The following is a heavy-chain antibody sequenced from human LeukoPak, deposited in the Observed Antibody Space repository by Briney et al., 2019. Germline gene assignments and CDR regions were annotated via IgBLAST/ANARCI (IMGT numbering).Heavy chain of an antibody. CDR3: ARDRELWFGELLPV. Sequence: GGSLRLSCAASGFTVSSNYMSWVRQAPGKGLEWVSVIYSGGSTYYADSVKGRFTISRDNSKNTLYLQMNSLRAEDTAVYYCARDRELWFGELLPVWGRGTTVTVSS. CDR1: GFTVSSNY. CDR2: IYSGGST. D-gene: IGHD3-10*01. J-gene: IGHJ6*02. V-gene: IGHV3-66*01.